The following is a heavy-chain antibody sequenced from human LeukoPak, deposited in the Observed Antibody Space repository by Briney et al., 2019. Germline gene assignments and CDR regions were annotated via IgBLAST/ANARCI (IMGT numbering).Heavy chain of an antibody. J-gene: IGHJ4*02. D-gene: IGHD3-22*01. CDR2: ISGSGGST. CDR1: GFTFSSYA. CDR3: AKVPGSTLMIARRDFDY. Sequence: GGSLRLSCAASGFTFSSYAMSWVRQAPGKGLEWVSAISGSGGSTYYADSVKGRFTIPRDNSKNTLYLQMNSLRAEDTAVYYCAKVPGSTLMIARRDFDYWGQGTLVTVSS. V-gene: IGHV3-23*01.